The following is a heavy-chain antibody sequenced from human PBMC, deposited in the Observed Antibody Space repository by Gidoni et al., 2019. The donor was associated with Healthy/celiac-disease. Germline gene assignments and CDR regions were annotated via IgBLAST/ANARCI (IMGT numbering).Heavy chain of an antibody. CDR3: ARERDTADYYDSSPHFDY. CDR2: IIPIFGTA. D-gene: IGHD3-22*01. Sequence: QVQLVQSGAEVKKPGSSVKVSCKASGGTFSSYAISWVRQAPGQGLEWMGGIIPIFGTANYAQKFQGRVTITADKSTSTAYMELSSLRSEDTAVYYCARERDTADYYDSSPHFDYWGQGTLVTVSS. V-gene: IGHV1-69*06. J-gene: IGHJ4*02. CDR1: GGTFSSYA.